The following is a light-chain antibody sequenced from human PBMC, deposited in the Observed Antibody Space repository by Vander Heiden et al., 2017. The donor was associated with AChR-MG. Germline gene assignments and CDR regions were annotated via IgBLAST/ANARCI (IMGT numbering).Light chain of an antibody. J-gene: IGKJ2*01. V-gene: IGKV1-5*01. Sequence: DIQMTQSPSTLSASVGDRVTITCRASQTINNWLAWYQQKPGKAPKLLIYGASNLKTGVPSRFSRSGSGTEFTLTITSLQPDDFATYYCQQDNTFFQPFGQGTKLEI. CDR1: QTINNW. CDR3: QQDNTFFQP. CDR2: GAS.